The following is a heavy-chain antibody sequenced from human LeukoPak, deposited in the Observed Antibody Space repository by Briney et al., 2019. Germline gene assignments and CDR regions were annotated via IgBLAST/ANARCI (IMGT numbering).Heavy chain of an antibody. V-gene: IGHV1-8*01. CDR1: GYTFTSYD. J-gene: IGHJ4*02. D-gene: IGHD6-13*01. CDR3: ARAAAGPYYFDY. Sequence: GASVKVSCKASGYTFTSYDINWVRQATGQGLEWMGWMNPNSSNTGYAQKFQGRVSMTRNTSISTAYMELSSLRSEDTAVYYCARAAAGPYYFDYWGQGTLVTVSS. CDR2: MNPNSSNT.